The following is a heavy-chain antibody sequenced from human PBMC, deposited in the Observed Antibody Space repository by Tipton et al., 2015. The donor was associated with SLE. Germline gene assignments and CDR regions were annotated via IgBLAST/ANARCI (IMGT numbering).Heavy chain of an antibody. Sequence: GSLRLSCAASGFTVSSNYMSWVRQAPGKGLEWVSVIYSGGSTYYADSVEGRFTISRDNSKNTLYLQMNSLRAEDTAVYYCAGGTRDSSSHAFDIWGHGTMVTVSS. CDR1: GFTVSSNY. CDR3: AGGTRDSSSHAFDI. V-gene: IGHV3-53*05. J-gene: IGHJ3*02. CDR2: IYSGGST. D-gene: IGHD6-6*01.